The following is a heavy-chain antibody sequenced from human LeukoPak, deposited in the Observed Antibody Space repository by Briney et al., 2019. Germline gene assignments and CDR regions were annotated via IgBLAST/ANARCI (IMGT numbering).Heavy chain of an antibody. J-gene: IGHJ6*02. CDR1: GYTLTELS. D-gene: IGHD3-22*01. V-gene: IGHV1-24*01. Sequence: ASVKVSCKVSGYTLTELSMHWVRQAPGKGLEWMGGFDPEDGETIYAQKFQGRVTMTEDTSTDTAYMELSSQRSEDTAVYYCATVDYDSSLNNYYYYYGMDVWGQGTTVTVSS. CDR2: FDPEDGET. CDR3: ATVDYDSSLNNYYYYYGMDV.